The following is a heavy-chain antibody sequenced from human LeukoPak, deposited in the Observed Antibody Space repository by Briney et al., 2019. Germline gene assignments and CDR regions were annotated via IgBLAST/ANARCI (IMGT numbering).Heavy chain of an antibody. CDR2: IYTSGST. V-gene: IGHV4-61*02. Sequence: SETLSLTCTVSGGSISSGSYYWSWIRQPAGKGLEWIGRIYTSGSTNYNPSLKSRVTISVDTSKNQFSLKLSSVTAADTAVYYCARELSGYYIPFDYWGQGTLVTVSS. J-gene: IGHJ4*02. CDR1: GGSISSGSYY. CDR3: ARELSGYYIPFDY. D-gene: IGHD3-3*01.